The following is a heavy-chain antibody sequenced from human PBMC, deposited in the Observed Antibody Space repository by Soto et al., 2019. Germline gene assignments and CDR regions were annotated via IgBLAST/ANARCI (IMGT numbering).Heavy chain of an antibody. V-gene: IGHV3-7*04. CDR1: GFTYSSYW. Sequence: GALRLSCAASGFTYSSYWMSWVRQAPGKGLEWVANIKQDGSEKYYVDSVKGRFTISRDNAKNSLYLQMNSLRAEDTAVYYCARDAETYCGGDCYFYYYYGMDVWGQGTTVTVSS. CDR3: ARDAETYCGGDCYFYYYYGMDV. J-gene: IGHJ6*02. CDR2: IKQDGSEK. D-gene: IGHD2-21*02.